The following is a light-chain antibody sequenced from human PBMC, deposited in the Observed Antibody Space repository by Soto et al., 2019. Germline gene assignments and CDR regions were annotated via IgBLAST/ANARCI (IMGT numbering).Light chain of an antibody. V-gene: IGKV1-27*01. CDR1: QGISSS. Sequence: DIQMTQSPSSLSTSIGDRVTITCRASQGISSSLAWYQQKPGKVPSLLIYDASTLQSGVPSRFSGSGSGTDFTLTISSLQPEDVATYYCQNYKSAPYTFGPVTKVDIK. CDR2: DAS. CDR3: QNYKSAPYT. J-gene: IGKJ3*01.